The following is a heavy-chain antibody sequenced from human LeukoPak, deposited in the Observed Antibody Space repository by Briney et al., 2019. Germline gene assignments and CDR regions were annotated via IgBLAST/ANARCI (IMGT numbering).Heavy chain of an antibody. CDR1: GGSISSGDYY. V-gene: IGHV4-30-4*01. CDR3: ARTDYYGSGSYSYRPYYYGMDV. D-gene: IGHD3-10*01. J-gene: IGHJ6*02. Sequence: PSETLSLTCTVSGGSISSGDYYWSWIRQPPGTGLEWIGYIYYSGSTYYNPSLKSRVTISVDTSKNQFSLKLSSVTAADTAVYYCARTDYYGSGSYSYRPYYYGMDVWGQGTTVTVSS. CDR2: IYYSGST.